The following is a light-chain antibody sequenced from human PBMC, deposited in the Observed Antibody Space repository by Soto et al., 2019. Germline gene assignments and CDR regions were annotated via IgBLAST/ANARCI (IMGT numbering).Light chain of an antibody. CDR1: QSVSSSY. V-gene: IGKV3-20*01. CDR2: GAS. Sequence: EIVLTQSPGTLSLSPGERATLSCRASQSVSSSYLAWYQQKPGQAPRLLIYGASSRATGIPDRFSGSGSGTDFTLTINRLEPEDFAVYYCQQYGSSPPYTFGQGTKLVIK. CDR3: QQYGSSPPYT. J-gene: IGKJ2*01.